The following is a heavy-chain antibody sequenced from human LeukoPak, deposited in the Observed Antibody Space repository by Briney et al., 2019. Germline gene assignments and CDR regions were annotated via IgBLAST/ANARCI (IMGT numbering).Heavy chain of an antibody. Sequence: GGSLRLSCAASGFTFSTYWMSWVRQAPGRGLEWVANINQDGSAKFYGDSVKGRFTISRDNAKKSLYLQMNSLSAEDTAVYYCARNAFDIWGQGAMVTVSS. J-gene: IGHJ3*02. V-gene: IGHV3-7*01. CDR3: ARNAFDI. CDR1: GFTFSTYW. CDR2: INQDGSAK.